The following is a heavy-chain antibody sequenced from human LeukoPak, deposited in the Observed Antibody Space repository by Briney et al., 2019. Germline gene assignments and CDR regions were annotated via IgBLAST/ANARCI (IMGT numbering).Heavy chain of an antibody. CDR3: TTDGPPCPTETDY. CDR2: IKSKTDGGTT. D-gene: IGHD1-1*01. CDR1: GYTFSNAW. J-gene: IGHJ4*02. V-gene: IGHV3-15*01. Sequence: WGSLRLSCAASGYTFSNAWMSWVRQAPGKGLEWLGRIKSKTDGGTTAYATPVRGRFTISTDDSKYTMNLQMNTPKTEDTAGDYCTTDGPPCPTETDYWGQGTLVTVSS.